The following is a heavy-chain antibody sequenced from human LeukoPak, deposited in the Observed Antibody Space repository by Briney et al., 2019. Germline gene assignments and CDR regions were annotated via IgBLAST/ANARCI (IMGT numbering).Heavy chain of an antibody. CDR3: AKRSLTGTYFFDY. Sequence: PGGSLRLSCAASGFTFSAYGMSWVRQPPGKGLEWVSAIIGSGGSTYYADSVKGRVTISRDNSKNTLYVQMSSLRADDMAVDYCAKRSLTGTYFFDYWGQGTLVTVSS. CDR1: GFTFSAYG. J-gene: IGHJ4*02. CDR2: IIGSGGST. V-gene: IGHV3-23*01. D-gene: IGHD7-27*01.